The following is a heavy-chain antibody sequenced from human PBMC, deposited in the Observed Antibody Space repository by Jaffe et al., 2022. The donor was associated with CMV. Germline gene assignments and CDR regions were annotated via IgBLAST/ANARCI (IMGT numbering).Heavy chain of an antibody. V-gene: IGHV1-46*01. CDR1: GYTLTSYH. CDR3: ARDSAY. J-gene: IGHJ4*02. Sequence: QVLLVQSGAEVKKPGASVKLSCKASGYTLTSYHMHWVRQAPGQGLEWMGLINPTDGSTNYAQKFQGRVTMTRDTSTSTVYMELSSLRFVDTAVYFCARDSAYWGQGTLVTVSS. CDR2: INPTDGST.